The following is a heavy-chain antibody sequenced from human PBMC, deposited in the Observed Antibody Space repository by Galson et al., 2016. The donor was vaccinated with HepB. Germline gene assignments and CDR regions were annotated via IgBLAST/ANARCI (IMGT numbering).Heavy chain of an antibody. Sequence: SLRLSCAASGFSFRSYKMHWVRQAPGKGLDWVAVILYYVDSVKGRFTISRDNAKNSLYLQINSLRAEGTAVYYCAREDFYRLDVWGQGTTVTVSS. V-gene: IGHV3-33*05. CDR3: AREDFYRLDV. CDR1: GFSFRSYK. CDR2: ILY. D-gene: IGHD2/OR15-2a*01. J-gene: IGHJ6*02.